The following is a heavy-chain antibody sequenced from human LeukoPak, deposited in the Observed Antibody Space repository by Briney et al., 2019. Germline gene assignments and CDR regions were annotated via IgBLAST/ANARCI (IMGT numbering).Heavy chain of an antibody. Sequence: TGGSLRLSCAASGFTFSSYAMSWVRQAPGKGLEWVSAISGSGGSTYYADSVKGRFTISRDNSKNTLYLQMNSLRAEDTAVYYCAKDHIVVLHEVYYYYGMDVWGQGTTVTVSS. V-gene: IGHV3-23*01. CDR2: ISGSGGST. CDR3: AKDHIVVLHEVYYYYGMDV. J-gene: IGHJ6*02. CDR1: GFTFSSYA. D-gene: IGHD3-22*01.